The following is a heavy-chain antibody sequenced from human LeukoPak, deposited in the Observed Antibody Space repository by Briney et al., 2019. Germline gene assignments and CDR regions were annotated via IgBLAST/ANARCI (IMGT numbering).Heavy chain of an antibody. Sequence: SETLSLTCTVSGGSISSGGYYWSWIRQHPGTGLEWIGYIYYSGSTYYNPSLKSRATISVDTSKNQFSLKLSSVTAADTAVYYCARDTEGPRDYYYYYGMDVWGKGTTVTVSS. J-gene: IGHJ6*04. CDR2: IYYSGST. V-gene: IGHV4-31*03. CDR1: GGSISSGGYY. CDR3: ARDTEGPRDYYYYYGMDV.